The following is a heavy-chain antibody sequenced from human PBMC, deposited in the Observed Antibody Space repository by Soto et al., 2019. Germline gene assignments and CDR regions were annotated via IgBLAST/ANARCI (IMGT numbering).Heavy chain of an antibody. CDR3: ARDPHYVWGSYRFDY. Sequence: SETLSLTCVVYGAGSFSGYYWHWIRQSPGKGLEWIGEISQSGGTNYNPSLKSRVSISVDTAKNQFSLRLTSVTVADTGVYYCARDPHYVWGSYRFDYWGQGALVTVS. CDR1: GAGSFSGYY. CDR2: ISQSGGT. D-gene: IGHD3-16*02. V-gene: IGHV4-34*01. J-gene: IGHJ4*02.